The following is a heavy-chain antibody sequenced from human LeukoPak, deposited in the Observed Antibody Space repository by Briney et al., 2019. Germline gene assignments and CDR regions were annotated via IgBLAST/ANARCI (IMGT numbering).Heavy chain of an antibody. V-gene: IGHV1-18*01. Sequence: ASVKVSCKASGYTFTSYAISWVRQAPGQGLEWMGWISAYNGNTNYAQKLQGRVTMTTDTSTSTAYMELRSLRSDDTAVYYCARDSPTHYDFWSGYYTSWFDPWGQGTLVTVSS. D-gene: IGHD3-3*01. CDR3: ARDSPTHYDFWSGYYTSWFDP. J-gene: IGHJ5*02. CDR2: ISAYNGNT. CDR1: GYTFTSYA.